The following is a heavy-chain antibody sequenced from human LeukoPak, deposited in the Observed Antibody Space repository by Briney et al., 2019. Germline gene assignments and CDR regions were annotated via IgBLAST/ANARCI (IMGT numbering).Heavy chain of an antibody. V-gene: IGHV1-69*05. Sequence: SVKVSCKASGYTFTSYDINWVRQAPGQGLEWMGGIIPIFGTANYAQKFQGRVTITTDESTSTAYMELSSLRSEDTAVYYCATDYYDSSGYYYGRGDYFDYWGQGTLVTVSS. CDR1: GYTFTSYD. D-gene: IGHD3-22*01. CDR2: IIPIFGTA. CDR3: ATDYYDSSGYYYGRGDYFDY. J-gene: IGHJ4*02.